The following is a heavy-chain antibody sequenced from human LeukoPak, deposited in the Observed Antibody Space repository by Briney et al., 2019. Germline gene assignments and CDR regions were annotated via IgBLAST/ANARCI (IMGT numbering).Heavy chain of an antibody. CDR1: GITLSNYG. CDR3: AKRGVVIRVILVGFHKEAYYFDS. J-gene: IGHJ4*02. CDR2: ISGSGGRT. Sequence: PGGSLRHSCAVSGITLSNYGMSWVRLAPGKGLEWVAGISGSGGRTNYADSVKGRFTISRDNAKNTLYLQMNGLRAEDTAVYFCAKRGVVIRVILVGFHKEAYYFDSWGQGALVTVSS. V-gene: IGHV3-23*01. D-gene: IGHD3-22*01.